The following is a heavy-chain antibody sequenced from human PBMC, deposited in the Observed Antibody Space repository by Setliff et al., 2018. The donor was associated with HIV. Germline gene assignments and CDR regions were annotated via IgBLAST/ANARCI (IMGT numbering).Heavy chain of an antibody. J-gene: IGHJ4*02. D-gene: IGHD3-22*01. CDR1: GFTFSNYN. CDR2: ISGDST. V-gene: IGHV3-23*01. Sequence: GGSLRLSCAASGFTFSNYNMNWVRQAPGKGLEWVSSISGDSTYYADSVNGRFTISRDNSKNTLYLQMNSLRAEDTAVYYCARIKRGRGYGYYEDYWGQGILGTVSS. CDR3: ARIKRGRGYGYYEDY.